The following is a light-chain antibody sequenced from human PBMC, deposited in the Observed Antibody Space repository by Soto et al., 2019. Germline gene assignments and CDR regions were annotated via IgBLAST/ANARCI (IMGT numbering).Light chain of an antibody. CDR3: QYLNSHPLS. CDR2: LAS. CDR1: RGISSY. Sequence: IQLTQSPSSLSASVGDRVTITCRASRGISSYLAWYQQKPGKAPKLLIYLASTLQSGVPSRLSGSGSGTDFSLTISSLQPEDVATYYCQYLNSHPLSFGGGTKVDI. J-gene: IGKJ4*01. V-gene: IGKV1-9*01.